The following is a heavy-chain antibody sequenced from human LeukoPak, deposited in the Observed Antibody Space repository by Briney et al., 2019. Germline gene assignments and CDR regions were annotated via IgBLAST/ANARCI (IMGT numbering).Heavy chain of an antibody. CDR3: ARDYYDSLDAFDI. J-gene: IGHJ3*02. V-gene: IGHV3-21*01. D-gene: IGHD3-22*01. Sequence: GGSLRLSCAASGFTFSSYSMNWVRQAPGKGLEWVSSISSSSSYIYYADSVKGRFTISRDNAKNSLYLQMNSLRAEDTAVYYCARDYYDSLDAFDIWGQGTVVTVSS. CDR1: GFTFSSYS. CDR2: ISSSSSYI.